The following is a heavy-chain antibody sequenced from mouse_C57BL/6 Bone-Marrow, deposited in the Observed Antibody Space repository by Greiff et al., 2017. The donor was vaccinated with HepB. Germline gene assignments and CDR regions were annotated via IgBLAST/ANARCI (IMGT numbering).Heavy chain of an antibody. Sequence: EVKLLESGPGLVKPSQSLSLTCSVTGYSITSGYYWNWIRQFPGNKLEWMGYISYDGSNNYNPSLKNRISITRDTSKNQFFLKLNSVTTEDTATYYCARGGDYSNSFAYWGQGTLVTVSA. V-gene: IGHV3-6*01. CDR1: GYSITSGYY. CDR3: ARGGDYSNSFAY. D-gene: IGHD2-5*01. J-gene: IGHJ3*01. CDR2: ISYDGSN.